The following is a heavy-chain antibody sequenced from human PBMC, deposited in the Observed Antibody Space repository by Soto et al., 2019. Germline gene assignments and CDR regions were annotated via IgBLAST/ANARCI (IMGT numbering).Heavy chain of an antibody. D-gene: IGHD3-3*01. CDR3: ARGGQDFWSGPFDY. CDR1: GGSIIKYY. CDR2: IDTSGST. J-gene: IGHJ4*02. V-gene: IGHV4-4*07. Sequence: SETLSLTCTVSGGSIIKYYCNWIRQPAGKGLEWIGRIDTSGSTNYNPSLKSRVTMSVDTSKQEFSLKLSSVTAADTALYYCARGGQDFWSGPFDYWGRGALVTVSS.